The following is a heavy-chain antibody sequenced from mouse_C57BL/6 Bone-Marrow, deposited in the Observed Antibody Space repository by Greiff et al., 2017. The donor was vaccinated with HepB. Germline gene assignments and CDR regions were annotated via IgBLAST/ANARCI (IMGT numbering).Heavy chain of an antibody. CDR2: ISYDGSN. CDR1: GYSITSGYY. CDR3: ARDYGKEDRD. V-gene: IGHV3-6*01. D-gene: IGHD1-1*01. J-gene: IGHJ3*01. Sequence: EVQLQESGPGLVKPSQSLSLTCSVTGYSITSGYYWNWIRQFPGNKLEWMGYISYDGSNNYNPSLKNRISITRDTSKNQFFLKLNSVTTEDTATYYCARDYGKEDRDWGQGTLVTVSA.